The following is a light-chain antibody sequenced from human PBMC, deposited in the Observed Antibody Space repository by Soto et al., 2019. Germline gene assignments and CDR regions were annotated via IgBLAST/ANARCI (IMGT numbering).Light chain of an antibody. Sequence: EIVMTQSPATLSVSPGERATLSCRASQSVSSNLAWYQQKPGQAPRLLIYGTSTRATGIPARFSGSGSGTEFTLTISSLQSEDFAVYYCQQYNKRPPAWTVGQGTKVDSK. J-gene: IGKJ1*01. CDR2: GTS. V-gene: IGKV3-15*01. CDR3: QQYNKRPPAWT. CDR1: QSVSSN.